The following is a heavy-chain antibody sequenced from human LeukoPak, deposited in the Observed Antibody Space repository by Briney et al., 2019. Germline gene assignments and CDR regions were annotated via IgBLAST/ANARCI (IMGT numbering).Heavy chain of an antibody. V-gene: IGHV3-21*01. J-gene: IGHJ4*02. Sequence: GGSLRLSCAASGFTFSSYAMSWVRQAPGKGLEWVSSISGTSGNTYYADSVKGRFTISRDNAKNSLYLQMNSLRAEDTAVYYCARAKTDAFDYWGQGTLVTVSS. CDR3: ARAKTDAFDY. CDR1: GFTFSSYA. D-gene: IGHD2-8*01. CDR2: ISGTSGNT.